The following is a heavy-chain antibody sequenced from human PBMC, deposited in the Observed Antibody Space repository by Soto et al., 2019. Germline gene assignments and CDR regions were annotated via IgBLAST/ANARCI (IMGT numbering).Heavy chain of an antibody. D-gene: IGHD6-13*01. J-gene: IGHJ6*02. CDR2: IIPIFGTA. V-gene: IGHV1-69*01. CDR1: GGTFSSYA. Sequence: QVQLVQSGAEVKKPGSSVKVSCKASGGTFSSYAISWVRQAPGQGLEWMGGIIPIFGTANYAQKFQGRVTITADESTSTAYMELSSLRSEDTAVYYCARVGDSGYSLNYYYGMDVWGQGTTVTVSS. CDR3: ARVGDSGYSLNYYYGMDV.